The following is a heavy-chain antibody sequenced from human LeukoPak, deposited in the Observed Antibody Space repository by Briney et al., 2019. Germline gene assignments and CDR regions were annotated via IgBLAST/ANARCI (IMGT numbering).Heavy chain of an antibody. CDR1: GFTFSSYS. CDR2: ISSSSSYI. Sequence: GGSLRLSCAASGFTFSSYSMNWVRQAPGKGLEWVSFISSSSSYIYYADSVKGRFTISRDNAKNSLYLQMNSLRAEDTAVYYCARVVSDRPGWTDYWGQGTLVTVSS. CDR3: ARVVSDRPGWTDY. J-gene: IGHJ4*02. V-gene: IGHV3-21*01. D-gene: IGHD1-14*01.